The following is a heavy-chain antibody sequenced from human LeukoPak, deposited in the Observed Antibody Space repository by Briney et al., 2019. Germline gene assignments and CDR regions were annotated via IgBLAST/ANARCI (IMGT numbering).Heavy chain of an antibody. Sequence: ASVKVSCKASGGTFSSYAISWVRQAPGQGLEWMGGIIPIFGTANYAQKFQGRVRITADKSTSTAYMELSSLRSEDTAVYYCARGDSGSSHMDVWGKGTTVTVSS. CDR2: IIPIFGTA. CDR1: GGTFSSYA. CDR3: ARGDSGSSHMDV. J-gene: IGHJ6*04. D-gene: IGHD3-10*01. V-gene: IGHV1-69*06.